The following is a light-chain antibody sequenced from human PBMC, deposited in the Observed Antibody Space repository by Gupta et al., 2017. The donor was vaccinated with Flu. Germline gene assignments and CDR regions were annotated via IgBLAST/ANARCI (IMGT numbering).Light chain of an antibody. CDR3: QAWDAVTAGV. CDR2: QDT. V-gene: IGLV3-1*01. CDR1: KLGEKY. Sequence: SYELTQSPSVSVYPGQTVSITCSGDKLGEKYACWYQQKAGQSPVLVVYQDTRRPSGIPERFSGSIAVNTATLTISGTQVMDEADYYCQAWDAVTAGVFGTGTRVTVL. J-gene: IGLJ1*01.